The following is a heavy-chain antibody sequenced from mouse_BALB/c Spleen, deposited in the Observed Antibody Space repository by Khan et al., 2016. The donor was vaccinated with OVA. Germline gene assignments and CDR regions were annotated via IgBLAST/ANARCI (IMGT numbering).Heavy chain of an antibody. D-gene: IGHD1-1*01. CDR1: GYIFTSYW. J-gene: IGHJ4*01. V-gene: IGHV1S132*01. CDR2: IYPGTGTT. CDR3: ARSDYGSTYAMDY. Sequence: QVQLKQSGAELVRPGASVKLSCKTSGYIFTSYWIHWVKQRSGQGLAWIARIYPGTGTTYYNEKFKDKATLTADKSSSTAYMQLSSLNSEDSAVXFYARSDYGSTYAMDYWGQGTSVTVSS.